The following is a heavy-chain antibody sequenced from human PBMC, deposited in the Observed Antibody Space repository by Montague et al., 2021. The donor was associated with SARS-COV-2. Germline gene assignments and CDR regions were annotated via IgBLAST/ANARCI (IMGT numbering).Heavy chain of an antibody. J-gene: IGHJ4*02. CDR2: ISSSSSYI. CDR3: ARDLTEDYGDAGFDY. D-gene: IGHD4-17*01. V-gene: IGHV3-21*01. CDR1: GFTFSSYS. Sequence: SLRLSYAASGFTFSSYSMHWVRQAPGKGLEWVSSISSSSSYIYYADSVKGRFTISRDNAKNSLYLQMNSLRAEDTAVYYCARDLTEDYGDAGFDYWGQGTLVTGSS.